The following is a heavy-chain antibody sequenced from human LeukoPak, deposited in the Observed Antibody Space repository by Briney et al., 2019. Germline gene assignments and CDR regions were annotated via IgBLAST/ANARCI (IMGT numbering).Heavy chain of an antibody. J-gene: IGHJ4*02. CDR3: ARVLFNSGYDY. D-gene: IGHD3-9*01. CDR1: GSTFTGAY. Sequence: SVKVSCKPSGSTFTGAYMHWVRQAPGQGLEWMGWINPNSGETKFAQKFQGRVTMTRDTSISTVYMDLGGLRSDDTAVYYCARVLFNSGYDYWGQGSLVTVSS. CDR2: INPNSGET. V-gene: IGHV1-2*02.